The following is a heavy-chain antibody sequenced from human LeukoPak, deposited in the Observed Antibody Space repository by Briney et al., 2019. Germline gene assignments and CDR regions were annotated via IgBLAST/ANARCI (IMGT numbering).Heavy chain of an antibody. CDR1: GYTFTGYY. D-gene: IGHD3-22*01. CDR2: INPNSGGT. Sequence: ASVKVSCKASGYTFTGYYMHWVRQAPGQGLEWMGWINPNSGGTNYAQKFQGRVTMTRDTSISTACMELSRLRSDDTAVYYCARGGPTSITMIVVVFDYWGQGTLVTVSS. CDR3: ARGGPTSITMIVVVFDY. J-gene: IGHJ4*02. V-gene: IGHV1-2*02.